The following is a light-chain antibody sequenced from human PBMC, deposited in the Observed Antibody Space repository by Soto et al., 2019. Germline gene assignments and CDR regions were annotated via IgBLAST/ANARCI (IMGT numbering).Light chain of an antibody. CDR2: EVS. Sequence: QSALTQPPSASGSPGQSVTISCTGTSSDVGGYKYVSWYQQHPGKAPKLMIYEVSKRPSGVPDRFSGSKSGNTASLTVSGLQAEDEADYYCSSYAGSNNPYVFGTGTKPTVL. V-gene: IGLV2-8*01. CDR1: SSDVGGYKY. CDR3: SSYAGSNNPYV. J-gene: IGLJ1*01.